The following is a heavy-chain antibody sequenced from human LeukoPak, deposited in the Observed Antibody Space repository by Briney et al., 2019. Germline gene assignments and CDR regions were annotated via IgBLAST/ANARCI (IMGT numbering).Heavy chain of an antibody. Sequence: KPSETLSLTCTVSGRSISSSSYYWGWIRQPPGKGLDWIGSIYYSGSTYYNPSLKSRVTISVDTSKNQFSLKLSSVTAADTAVYYCARAGDYDPAQWDFQHWGQGTLVTVSS. CDR2: IYYSGST. D-gene: IGHD3-22*01. V-gene: IGHV4-39*07. CDR3: ARAGDYDPAQWDFQH. J-gene: IGHJ1*01. CDR1: GRSISSSSYY.